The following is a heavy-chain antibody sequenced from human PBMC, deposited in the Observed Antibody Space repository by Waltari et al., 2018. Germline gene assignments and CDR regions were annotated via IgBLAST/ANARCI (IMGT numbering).Heavy chain of an antibody. J-gene: IGHJ4*02. Sequence: QVQLVESGGGVVQPGRSLRLSCAASGFTFSSYDMHWVRQAPGKGLEWVAVISYDGSNKYYADSLKGRFTISRDNAKNTLYLQMNSLRAEDTAVYYCARDDYGDNAPDYWGQGTLVTVSS. CDR2: ISYDGSNK. CDR1: GFTFSSYD. D-gene: IGHD4-17*01. CDR3: ARDDYGDNAPDY. V-gene: IGHV3-30-3*01.